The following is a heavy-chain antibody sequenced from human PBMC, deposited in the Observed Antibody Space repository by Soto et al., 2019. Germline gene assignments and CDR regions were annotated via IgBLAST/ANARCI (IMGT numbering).Heavy chain of an antibody. D-gene: IGHD3-10*01. V-gene: IGHV3-30*04. CDR1: GFTFSRYA. J-gene: IGHJ4*02. Sequence: QVQVVESGGGVVQPGRSLRLSCAASGFTFSRYAIPWVRQAPGKGLEWVAVISRDGTNKYYVDSVKGRFTISRDNSRNTLYLQMNSLRHEYAAVYYCARSRSGAVADSFDFWGQGTLVTVSS. CDR3: ARSRSGAVADSFDF. CDR2: ISRDGTNK.